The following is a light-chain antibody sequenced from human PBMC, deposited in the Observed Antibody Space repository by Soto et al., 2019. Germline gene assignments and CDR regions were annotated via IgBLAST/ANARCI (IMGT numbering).Light chain of an antibody. CDR1: SSNIGAGYD. J-gene: IGLJ2*01. CDR2: GNS. V-gene: IGLV1-40*01. CDR3: QSYDSSLTHVGGVI. Sequence: QLVLTQPPSVSGAPGQRVTISCTGSSSNIGAGYDVHWYQHLPGTAPKLLIYGNSNRPSGVPDRFSGSKSDTSASLAITGLQVEDEADYYCQSYDSSLTHVGGVIFGGGTKLTVL.